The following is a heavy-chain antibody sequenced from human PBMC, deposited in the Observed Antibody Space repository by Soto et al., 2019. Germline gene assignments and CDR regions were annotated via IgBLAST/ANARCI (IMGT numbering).Heavy chain of an antibody. Sequence: SETLSLTCTVSGGSISSYYWSWIRQPPGKGLEWIGYIYYSGSTNYNPSLKSRVTISVDTSKNQFSLKLSSVTAADTAVYYCARGDYVWGSFPLFDYWGQGTLVTVSS. V-gene: IGHV4-59*01. CDR1: GGSISSYY. CDR2: IYYSGST. J-gene: IGHJ4*02. CDR3: ARGDYVWGSFPLFDY. D-gene: IGHD3-16*01.